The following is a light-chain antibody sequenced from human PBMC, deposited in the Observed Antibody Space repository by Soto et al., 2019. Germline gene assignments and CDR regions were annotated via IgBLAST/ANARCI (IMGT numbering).Light chain of an antibody. CDR2: AAS. CDR1: QSISRY. V-gene: IGKV1-39*01. CDR3: QQSYSTPRT. Sequence: DIQMTQFPSSLSASVGDRVTITCRASQSISRYLSWYHQKPGKAPKLLIYAASSLQSGVPSRFSGSGSGTDFTLTISSLQAEDFATYYCQQSYSTPRTVGQGTKVDIK. J-gene: IGKJ1*01.